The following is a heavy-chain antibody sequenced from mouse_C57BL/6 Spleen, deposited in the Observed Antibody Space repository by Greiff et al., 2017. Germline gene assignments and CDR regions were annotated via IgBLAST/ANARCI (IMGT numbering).Heavy chain of an antibody. CDR3: AREEGGSYYGSSFYAMDY. CDR1: GFSLTSYG. D-gene: IGHD1-1*01. V-gene: IGHV2-6*01. CDR2: IWGVGST. J-gene: IGHJ4*01. Sequence: VQLVESGPGLVAPSQSLSITCTVSGFSLTSYGVDWVRQSPGKGLEWLGVIWGVGSTNYNSALKSRLSISKDTSKSKVFLKMNSQQTDDTAMYYCAREEGGSYYGSSFYAMDYWGQGTSVTVSA.